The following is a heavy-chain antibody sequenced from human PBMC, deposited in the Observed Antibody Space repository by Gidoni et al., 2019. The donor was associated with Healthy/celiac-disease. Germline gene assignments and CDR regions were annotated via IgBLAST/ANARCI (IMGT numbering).Heavy chain of an antibody. CDR2: IYHSGST. CDR1: GYSISSGYY. J-gene: IGHJ5*02. V-gene: IGHV4-38-2*02. CDR3: AREKVYFDWLFGVNWFDP. D-gene: IGHD3-9*01. Sequence: QVQLQESCPGLVKPSETLFLTCAVSGYSISSGYYWGWIRQPPWKGREWIGSIYHSGSTYYNPSLKSRVTISVDTSKNQFSLKLSSVTAADTAVDYCAREKVYFDWLFGVNWFDPWGQGTLVTVSS.